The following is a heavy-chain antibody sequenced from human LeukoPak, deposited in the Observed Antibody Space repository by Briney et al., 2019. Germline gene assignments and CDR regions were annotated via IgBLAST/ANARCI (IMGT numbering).Heavy chain of an antibody. V-gene: IGHV3-21*01. J-gene: IGHJ4*02. Sequence: PGGSLRLSCAASGFTFSSYSMNWVRQAPGKGLEWVSSISSSSSYIYYADSVKGRFTISRDNSKNTLYLQMNSLRAEDTAVYYCAKDQHYYDSSGDFDYWGQGTLVTVSS. CDR1: GFTFSSYS. CDR2: ISSSSSYI. D-gene: IGHD3-22*01. CDR3: AKDQHYYDSSGDFDY.